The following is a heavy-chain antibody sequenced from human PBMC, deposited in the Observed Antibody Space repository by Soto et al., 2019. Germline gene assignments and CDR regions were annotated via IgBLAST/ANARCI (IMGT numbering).Heavy chain of an antibody. CDR2: IYHSGST. Sequence: QVQLQESGPGLVKPSGTLSLTCAVSGGSISSSNWWSWVRQPPGKGLEWIGEIYHSGSTNYNPSLQSRVTISVDKSKNQFSLKLSSVTAADTAVYYCARDTPRPGGSGSYLPYYYYGMDVWGQGTTVTVSS. V-gene: IGHV4-4*02. CDR1: GGSISSSNW. CDR3: ARDTPRPGGSGSYLPYYYYGMDV. J-gene: IGHJ6*02. D-gene: IGHD3-10*01.